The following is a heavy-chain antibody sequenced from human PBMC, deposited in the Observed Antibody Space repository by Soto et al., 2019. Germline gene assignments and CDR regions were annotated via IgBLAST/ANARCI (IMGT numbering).Heavy chain of an antibody. J-gene: IGHJ4*02. CDR2: IWYDGSNK. Sequence: QVQLVESGGGVVQPGRSLRLSCAASGFTFSSYGMHWVRQAPGKGLEWVAVIWYDGSNKYYADSVKGRFTISRDNSTNPLYLQMNSLRAEDTAVYYCARDLFPGRSGGSCYSQCLDYWGQGTLVTVSS. CDR1: GFTFSSYG. D-gene: IGHD2-15*01. CDR3: ARDLFPGRSGGSCYSQCLDY. V-gene: IGHV3-33*01.